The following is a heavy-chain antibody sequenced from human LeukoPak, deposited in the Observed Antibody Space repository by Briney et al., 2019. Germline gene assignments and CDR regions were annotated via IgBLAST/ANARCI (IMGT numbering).Heavy chain of an antibody. Sequence: SETLSLTCTVSGGSISSSSYYWGWIRQPPGKGLEWIGSIYYSGDTYYKPSLQSRVTISVDTSKNQFSLKLSSVTAADTAVYYCARGRGLLWFGELVYGYWGQGTLVTVSS. J-gene: IGHJ4*02. CDR3: ARGRGLLWFGELVYGY. D-gene: IGHD3-10*01. CDR1: GGSISSSSYY. V-gene: IGHV4-39*07. CDR2: IYYSGDT.